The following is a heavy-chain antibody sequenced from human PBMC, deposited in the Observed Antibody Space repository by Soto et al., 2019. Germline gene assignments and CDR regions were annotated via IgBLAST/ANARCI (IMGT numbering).Heavy chain of an antibody. CDR2: ISYDGSNK. CDR3: AKASVSSYYYYGMDV. D-gene: IGHD4-4*01. V-gene: IGHV3-30*18. Sequence: SLRLSCAASGFTFSSYGMHWVRQAPGKGLEWVAVISYDGSNKYYADSVKGRFTISRDNSKNTLYLQMNSLRAEDTAVYYCAKASVSSYYYYGMDVWGQGTTVTVSS. J-gene: IGHJ6*02. CDR1: GFTFSSYG.